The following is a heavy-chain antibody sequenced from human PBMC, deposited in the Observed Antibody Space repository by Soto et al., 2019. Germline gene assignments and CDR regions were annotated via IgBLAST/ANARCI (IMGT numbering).Heavy chain of an antibody. J-gene: IGHJ4*02. Sequence: GESLKIPCKGSGNTFTTYWTGWVRQMPGKGLEWMGIIYPGDSDTRYSPSFQGQVTISADKSISTAYLQWSSLKASDTAMYYCASSLEWLGLSYFDYWGQGTLVTVSS. CDR3: ASSLEWLGLSYFDY. D-gene: IGHD6-19*01. CDR1: GNTFTTYW. V-gene: IGHV5-51*01. CDR2: IYPGDSDT.